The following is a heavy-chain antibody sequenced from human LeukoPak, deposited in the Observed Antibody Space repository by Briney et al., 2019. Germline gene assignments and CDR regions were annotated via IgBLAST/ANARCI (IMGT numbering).Heavy chain of an antibody. Sequence: SETLSLTCAVYGGSFSGYYWSWIRQPPGKGPEWIGEINHSGSTNYNPSLKSRVTISVDTSKNQFSLKLSSVTAADTAVYYCARDLLGHAFDIWGQGTMVTVSS. CDR1: GGSFSGYY. V-gene: IGHV4-34*01. J-gene: IGHJ3*02. D-gene: IGHD3-10*01. CDR3: ARDLLGHAFDI. CDR2: INHSGST.